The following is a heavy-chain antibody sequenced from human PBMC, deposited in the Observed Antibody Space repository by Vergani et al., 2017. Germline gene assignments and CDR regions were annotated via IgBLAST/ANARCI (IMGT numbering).Heavy chain of an antibody. D-gene: IGHD2-21*02. CDR1: GGTFSSNA. Sequence: QVQLMQSGAEVKKPGSSMKVSCKASGGTFSSNAINWVRQAPGQGLEWMGRVLPLFGITSYANKFQARVTITADESTTTAYLELSNLRSEDTAVYYCVRDPCGDDCYGGPFDYWGQGTLVTVSS. CDR3: VRDPCGDDCYGGPFDY. V-gene: IGHV1-69*13. J-gene: IGHJ4*02. CDR2: VLPLFGIT.